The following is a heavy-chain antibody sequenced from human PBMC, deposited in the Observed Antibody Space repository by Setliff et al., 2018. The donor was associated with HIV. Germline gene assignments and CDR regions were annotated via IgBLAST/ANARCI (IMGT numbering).Heavy chain of an antibody. D-gene: IGHD6-19*01. V-gene: IGHV4-39*01. CDR3: TRRFEKWLAFDY. CDR1: GGSISSFSYY. J-gene: IGHJ4*02. Sequence: LSLTCTVSGGSISSFSYYWAWIRQSPGKGLEWIGNVYHSGGTDYNPSLRSRVSISVDTSTNQFSLSLASVTAADTAVYYCTRRFEKWLAFDYWGQGTLVTVSS. CDR2: VYHSGGT.